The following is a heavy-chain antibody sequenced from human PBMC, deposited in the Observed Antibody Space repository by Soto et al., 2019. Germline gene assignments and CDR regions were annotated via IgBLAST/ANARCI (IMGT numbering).Heavy chain of an antibody. J-gene: IGHJ6*02. CDR1: GFSLSPGRMG. CDR3: VRMNADSYQFYYAMDV. CDR2: IFSDNER. Sequence: QVTLKESGPVLVKPTETLTLTCTVSGFSLSPGRMGVIWIRQPTGQALECLAHIFSDNERSYSTSMQGRLTNSKDSSGSQVVLSMTNMAPVDTGTYYCVRMNADSYQFYYAMDVWGQGTTVTVSS. V-gene: IGHV2-26*01. D-gene: IGHD4-17*01.